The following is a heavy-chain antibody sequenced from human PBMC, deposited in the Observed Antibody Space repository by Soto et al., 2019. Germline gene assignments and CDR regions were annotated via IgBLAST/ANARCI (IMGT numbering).Heavy chain of an antibody. Sequence: QVQLVQSGAEVKKPGASVKVSCKASGYTFTSYGISWVRQAPGQGLEWMGWIIAYNGNTNYAQKLQGRVTMTTETSTSTAYMELRSLRSDDTAVYYCARDRGSGWYNWVYYYYGMDVWGQGTTVTVSS. CDR3: ARDRGSGWYNWVYYYYGMDV. CDR1: GYTFTSYG. V-gene: IGHV1-18*01. CDR2: IIAYNGNT. D-gene: IGHD6-19*01. J-gene: IGHJ6*02.